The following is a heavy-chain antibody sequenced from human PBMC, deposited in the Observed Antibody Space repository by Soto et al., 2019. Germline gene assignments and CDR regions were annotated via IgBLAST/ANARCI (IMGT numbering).Heavy chain of an antibody. CDR2: IYYSGST. CDR1: GGSISSGGYY. D-gene: IGHD3-3*01. J-gene: IGHJ6*02. V-gene: IGHV4-31*03. CDR3: AGTFGLTHYYYYGMDV. Sequence: SETLSLTCTVSGGSISSGGYYWSWIRQHPGKGLEWIGYIYYSGSTYYNPSLKSRVTISVDTSKNQFSLKLSSVTAADTAVYYCAGTFGLTHYYYYGMDVWGQGTTVTVSS.